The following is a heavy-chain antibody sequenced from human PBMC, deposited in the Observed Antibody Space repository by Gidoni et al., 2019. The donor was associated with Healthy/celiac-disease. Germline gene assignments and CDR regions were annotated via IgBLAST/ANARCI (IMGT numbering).Heavy chain of an antibody. D-gene: IGHD6-19*01. CDR2: IKSKTDGGTT. V-gene: IGHV3-15*01. CDR3: TTFGAVAGYAFDY. CDR1: GFTFSNAW. Sequence: EVQLVESGGGLVKPGGSLRLSCAASGFTFSNAWMSWVRQAPGKGLEWVGRIKSKTDGGTTDYAAPVKGRFTISRDDSKNTLYLQMNSLKTEDTAVYYCTTFGAVAGYAFDYWGQGTLVTVSS. J-gene: IGHJ4*02.